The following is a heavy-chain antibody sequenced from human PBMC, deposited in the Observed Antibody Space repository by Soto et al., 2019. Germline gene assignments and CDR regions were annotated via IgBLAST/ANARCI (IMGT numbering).Heavy chain of an antibody. V-gene: IGHV3-23*01. CDR1: GFTFSSYA. D-gene: IGHD3-22*01. Sequence: VGSLRLSCAASGFTFSSYAMSWVRQAPGKGLEWVSAISGSGGSTYYADSVKGRFTISRDNSKNTLYLQTNSLRAEHTAVSYCAKAPGSSGYRSFFDYWGQGTMVTVSS. CDR3: AKAPGSSGYRSFFDY. J-gene: IGHJ4*02. CDR2: ISGSGGST.